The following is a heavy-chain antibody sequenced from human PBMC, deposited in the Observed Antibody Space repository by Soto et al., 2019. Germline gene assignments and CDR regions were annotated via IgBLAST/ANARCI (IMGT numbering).Heavy chain of an antibody. Sequence: SETLSLTCTVSGGSISSSSYYWGWIRQPPGKGLEWIGSIYYSGSTYYNPSLKSRVTISVDTSKNQFSLKLSSVTAADTAVYYCARHSEWLAPYYFDYWGQGTLVTVSS. CDR3: ARHSEWLAPYYFDY. CDR1: GGSISSSSYY. J-gene: IGHJ4*02. CDR2: IYYSGST. V-gene: IGHV4-39*01. D-gene: IGHD6-19*01.